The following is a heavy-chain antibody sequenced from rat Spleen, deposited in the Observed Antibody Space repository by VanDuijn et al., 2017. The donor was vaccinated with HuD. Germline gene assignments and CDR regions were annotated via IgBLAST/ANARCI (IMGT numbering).Heavy chain of an antibody. D-gene: IGHD5-1*01. J-gene: IGHJ3*01. V-gene: IGHV5-58*01. Sequence: EVQLVETGGGLVQPGKSLKLSCVASGFTFSRYWMYWVRQAPGKGLEWVSSVSSDGINTYYPDSIKGRFTISRDNAKSTLYLQMDSLRSEDTATYYCATTPGRPFAYWGQGALVTVSS. CDR3: ATTPGRPFAY. CDR2: VSSDGINT. CDR1: GFTFSRYW.